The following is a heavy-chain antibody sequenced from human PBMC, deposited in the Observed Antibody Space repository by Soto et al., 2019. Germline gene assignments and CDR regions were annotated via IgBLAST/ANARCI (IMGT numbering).Heavy chain of an antibody. D-gene: IGHD5-12*01. V-gene: IGHV1-58*01. Sequence: SVKVSCKASGFSFTSTAVQWVRQARGQRLEWIGWIVVGSGNTNYAQKFQERVTITRDVSTSTAYMELNTLRAEDTAVYYCARASYVDIVATTKTPYYYYYYGMDVWGQGTTVTVSS. CDR1: GFSFTSTA. CDR3: ARASYVDIVATTKTPYYYYYYGMDV. CDR2: IVVGSGNT. J-gene: IGHJ6*02.